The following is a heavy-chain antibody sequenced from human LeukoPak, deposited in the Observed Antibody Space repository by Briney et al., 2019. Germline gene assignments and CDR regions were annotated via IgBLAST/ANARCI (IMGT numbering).Heavy chain of an antibody. CDR2: INHSGST. J-gene: IGHJ3*02. CDR1: GGSFSGYY. V-gene: IGHV4-34*01. Sequence: SETLSPTCAVYGGSFSGYYWSWIRQPPGKGLEWIGEINHSGSTNYNPSLKSRVTISVDTSKNQFSLKLSSVTAADTAVYYCARAIAARSAFDIWGQGTMVTVSS. CDR3: ARAIAARSAFDI. D-gene: IGHD6-13*01.